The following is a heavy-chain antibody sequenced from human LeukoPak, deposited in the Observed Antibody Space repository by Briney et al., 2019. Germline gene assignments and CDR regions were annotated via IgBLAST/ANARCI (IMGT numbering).Heavy chain of an antibody. J-gene: IGHJ3*02. CDR2: ISSSSSTI. V-gene: IGHV3-48*01. D-gene: IGHD1-26*01. Sequence: GGSLRLSCAASGFTFSSYAMSWVRQAPGKGLEWVSYISSSSSTIYYADSVKGRFTISRDNAKNSLYLQTNSLRAEDTAVYYCARAGWEGGLDIWGQGTMVTVSS. CDR3: ARAGWEGGLDI. CDR1: GFTFSSYA.